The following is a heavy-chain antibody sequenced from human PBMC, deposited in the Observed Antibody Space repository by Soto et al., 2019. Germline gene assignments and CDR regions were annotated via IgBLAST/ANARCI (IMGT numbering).Heavy chain of an antibody. CDR1: GGSISSSNYY. Sequence: QLQLQESGPGLVKPSETLSLTCTVSGGSISSSNYYWDWIRQPPGEGLEGIGSIYYSGSTYYNPSLKCRVTISVDTSKNQFSLKLSSVTAADTAVYYCARRGWMQLNWYFDLWGRGTLVTVSS. V-gene: IGHV4-39*01. CDR3: ARRGWMQLNWYFDL. D-gene: IGHD5-18*01. CDR2: IYYSGST. J-gene: IGHJ2*01.